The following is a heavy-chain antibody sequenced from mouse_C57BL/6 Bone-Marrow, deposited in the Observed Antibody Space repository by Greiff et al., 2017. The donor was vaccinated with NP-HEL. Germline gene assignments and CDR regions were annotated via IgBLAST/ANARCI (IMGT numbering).Heavy chain of an antibody. CDR3: TRDIDNDYDGAMDY. J-gene: IGHJ4*01. Sequence: EVQLVESGDGLVKPGGSLKLSCAASGFTFSSYAMSWVRQTPEKRLEWVAYISSGGDYTYYADTVKGRFTISRDNARNTLSLQMSSQKSEDTAMYYCTRDIDNDYDGAMDYWGQGTSVTVSS. V-gene: IGHV5-9-1*02. D-gene: IGHD2-4*01. CDR1: GFTFSSYA. CDR2: ISSGGDYT.